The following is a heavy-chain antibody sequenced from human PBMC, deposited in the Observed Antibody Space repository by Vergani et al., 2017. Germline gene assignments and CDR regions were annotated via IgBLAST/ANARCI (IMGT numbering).Heavy chain of an antibody. V-gene: IGHV3-33*05. CDR1: GFTFSSYG. CDR2: ISYDGSNK. CDR3: ARDGYDYGD. D-gene: IGHD4-17*01. J-gene: IGHJ4*02. Sequence: QVQLVESGGGVVQPGRSLRLSCAASGFTFSSYGMHWVRQAPGKGLEWVAVISYDGSNKYYADSVKGRFTISRDNSKNTLYLQMNSLRAEDTAVYYCARDGYDYGDWGQGTLVTVSS.